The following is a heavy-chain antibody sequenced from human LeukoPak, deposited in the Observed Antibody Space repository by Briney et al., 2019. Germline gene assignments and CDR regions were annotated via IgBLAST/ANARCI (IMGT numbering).Heavy chain of an antibody. CDR3: AKTTRPLGALDY. CDR2: ISDGGGNT. D-gene: IGHD1-26*01. Sequence: GGSLRLSCAAPGFTFDNYAMNWVRQAPGKGLEWVSGISDGGGNTKYADSVTGRFTISRDNSRNTLYLQMNSLRVDDTAVYYCAKTTRPLGALDYWGQGTLVSVSS. V-gene: IGHV3-23*01. CDR1: GFTFDNYA. J-gene: IGHJ4*02.